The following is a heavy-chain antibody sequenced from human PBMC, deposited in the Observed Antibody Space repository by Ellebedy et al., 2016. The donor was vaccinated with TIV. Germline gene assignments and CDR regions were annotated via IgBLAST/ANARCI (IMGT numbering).Heavy chain of an antibody. CDR3: AKGRGGGSDSSAPRYYFDY. CDR1: GFTFSSYA. J-gene: IGHJ4*02. D-gene: IGHD3-22*01. Sequence: PGGSLRLSCAASGFTFSSYAMSWVRQAPGKGLEWVSTISHAGSKTYYADSVESRFTISRDNSKKTLYLQMNSLRAEDTAIYYCAKGRGGGSDSSAPRYYFDYWGLGTLVTVSS. CDR2: ISHAGSKT. V-gene: IGHV3-23*01.